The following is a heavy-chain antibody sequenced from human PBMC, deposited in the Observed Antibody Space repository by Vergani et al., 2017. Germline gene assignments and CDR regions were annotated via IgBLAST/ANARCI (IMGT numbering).Heavy chain of an antibody. CDR3: ARGYSSGWYYDY. Sequence: QVQLQESGPGLVKPSQTLSLTCTVSGGSISSGSYYWSWSRQPAGKGLELIGRIYTSGSTNYNPSLKIRVTISVDPSKNQFSLKLSSVTAADTAVYYCARGYSSGWYYDYWGQGTLVTVSS. J-gene: IGHJ4*02. CDR1: GGSISSGSYY. V-gene: IGHV4-61*02. D-gene: IGHD6-19*01. CDR2: IYTSGST.